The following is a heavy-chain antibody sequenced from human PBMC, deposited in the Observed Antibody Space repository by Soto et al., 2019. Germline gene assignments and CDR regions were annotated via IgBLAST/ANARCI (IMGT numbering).Heavy chain of an antibody. J-gene: IGHJ4*02. V-gene: IGHV3-74*01. D-gene: IGHD3-9*01. CDR1: GFPFSSYW. CDR3: AREYYGLLTGYYPDY. CDR2: ISGDGVTT. Sequence: VQLVESGGDLVQRGGSLRLSCAASGFPFSSYWMHWVRHTPGKGLDWVARISGDGVTTYYADSVTGRFTVSRDNAKNTLSLQISGLRAEDTAVYYCAREYYGLLTGYYPDYWGQGTLVSVSS.